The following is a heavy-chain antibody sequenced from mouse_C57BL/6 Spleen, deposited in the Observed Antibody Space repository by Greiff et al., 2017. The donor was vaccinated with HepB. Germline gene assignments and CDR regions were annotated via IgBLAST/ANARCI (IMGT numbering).Heavy chain of an antibody. J-gene: IGHJ4*01. CDR1: GYSITSGYY. CDR3: AREDYGSQGDYAMDY. V-gene: IGHV3-6*01. D-gene: IGHD1-1*01. CDR2: ISYDGSN. Sequence: DVQLQESGPGLVKPSQSLSLTCSVTGYSITSGYYWNWIRQFPGNKLEWMGYISYDGSNNYNPSLKNRISITRDTSKNQFFLKLNSVTTEDTATYYCAREDYGSQGDYAMDYWGQGTSVTVSS.